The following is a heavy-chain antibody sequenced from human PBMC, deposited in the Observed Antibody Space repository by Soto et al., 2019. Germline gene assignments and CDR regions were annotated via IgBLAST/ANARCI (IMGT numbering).Heavy chain of an antibody. V-gene: IGHV3-23*01. CDR1: GFTFSSYP. D-gene: IGHD6-19*01. CDR2: ISGSGGST. CDR3: AKQFWYSSGWSGGYYYYYGMDV. Sequence: PGGSLRLSCAPSGFTFSSYPMSWVRQAPGKGLKWVSAISGSGGSTYYADSVKGRFTISRDNSKNTLYLQMNSLRAEDTAVYYCAKQFWYSSGWSGGYYYYYGMDVWGQGTTVTVSS. J-gene: IGHJ6*02.